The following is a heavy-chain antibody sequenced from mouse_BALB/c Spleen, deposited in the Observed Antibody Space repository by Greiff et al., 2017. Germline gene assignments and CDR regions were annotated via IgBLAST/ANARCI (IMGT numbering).Heavy chain of an antibody. Sequence: VQLQQSGAELARPGASVKMSCKASGYTFTSYTMHWVNQRPGQGLEWIGYINPSSGYTNYNQKFKDKATLTADKSSSTAYMQLSSLTSEDSAVYYCARGGYADYGGQGTTLTVS. CDR1: GYTFTSYT. J-gene: IGHJ2*01. V-gene: IGHV1-4*01. CDR2: INPSSGYT. CDR3: ARGGYADY. D-gene: IGHD2-14*01.